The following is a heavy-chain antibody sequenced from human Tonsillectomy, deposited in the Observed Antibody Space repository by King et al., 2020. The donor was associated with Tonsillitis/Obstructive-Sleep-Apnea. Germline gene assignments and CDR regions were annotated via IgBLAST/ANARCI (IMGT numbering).Heavy chain of an antibody. Sequence: QLVQSGAEVKKPGESLKISCKGSGYSFSSYWIGWVRQMPGKGLEWMGIIYPADSDTRYSPSFEGQVTISADKSISTAYLQWSSLKASDSAMYYCARGQYYYDTSGYSSAYWGQDTLVTVSS. J-gene: IGHJ1*01. CDR1: GYSFSSYW. V-gene: IGHV5-51*01. CDR3: ARGQYYYDTSGYSSAY. D-gene: IGHD3-22*01. CDR2: IYPADSDT.